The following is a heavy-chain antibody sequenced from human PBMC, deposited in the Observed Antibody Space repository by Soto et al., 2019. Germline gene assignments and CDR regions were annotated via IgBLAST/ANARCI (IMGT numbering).Heavy chain of an antibody. J-gene: IGHJ4*02. CDR1: GFSLSTSGVG. V-gene: IGHV2-5*01. CDR3: AHRSYYDSSGYYLYYFDY. D-gene: IGHD3-22*01. Sequence: QITLKESGPPLVKPTQTLTLTCTFSGFSLSTSGVGVGWIRQPPGKALEWLALIYWNDDKRYSPSLKSRLTITKDTSKNQVVLTMTNMDPVDTATYYCAHRSYYDSSGYYLYYFDYWGQGTLVTVSS. CDR2: IYWNDDK.